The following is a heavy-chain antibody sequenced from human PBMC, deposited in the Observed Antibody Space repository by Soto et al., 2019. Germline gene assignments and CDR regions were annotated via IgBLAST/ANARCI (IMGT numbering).Heavy chain of an antibody. J-gene: IGHJ4*02. V-gene: IGHV1-2*02. CDR3: GWFGGTFDF. Sequence: GASVKVSCKTSGYTFTGYYIQWLRQAPGQGPEWVGWIDPENGGTHYAQKFQGRVTMTRDTSISTAHMELSRLRPDDTAVYFCGWFGGTFDFWGQGTLVTVSS. CDR1: GYTFTGYY. CDR2: IDPENGGT. D-gene: IGHD3-3*01.